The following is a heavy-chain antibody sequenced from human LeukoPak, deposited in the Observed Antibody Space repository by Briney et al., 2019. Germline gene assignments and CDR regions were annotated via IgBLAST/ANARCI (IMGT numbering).Heavy chain of an antibody. V-gene: IGHV4-34*01. CDR3: ARGTNWFDP. CDR2: INHSGST. Sequence: SETLSLTCAVYGGSFSGYYWSWIRQPPGKGLEWIGEINHSGSTNYNPSLKSRVTISVDTSKNQFSLKLSSVTAADTAVYYCARGTNWFDPWGQGTLVTVSS. J-gene: IGHJ5*02. CDR1: GGSFSGYY.